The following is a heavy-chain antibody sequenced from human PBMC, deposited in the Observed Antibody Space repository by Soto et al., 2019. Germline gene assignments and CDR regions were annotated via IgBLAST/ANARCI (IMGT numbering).Heavy chain of an antibody. CDR3: ANYGDSSDGDY. V-gene: IGHV3-30*18. CDR2: ISYDGSNK. J-gene: IGHJ4*02. Sequence: GGSLRLSCAASGFTFSSYGMHWVRQAPGKGLKWVAVISYDGSNKYYADSVKGRFTISRDNSKNTLYLQMNSLRAEDTAVYYCANYGDSSDGDYWGQGTLVTVSS. CDR1: GFTFSSYG. D-gene: IGHD4-17*01.